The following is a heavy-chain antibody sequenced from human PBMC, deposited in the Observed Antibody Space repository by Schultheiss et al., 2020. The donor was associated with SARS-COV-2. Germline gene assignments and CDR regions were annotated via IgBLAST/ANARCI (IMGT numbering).Heavy chain of an antibody. CDR1: GGSISSGGYY. D-gene: IGHD5-12*01. CDR2: IYTSGST. Sequence: TLSLTCTVSGGSISSGGYYWSWIRQPAGKGLEWIGRIYTSGSTNYNPSLKSRVTISVDTSKNQFSLKLSSVTAADTAVYYCAREGGYSGYDYWGQGTLVTVSS. V-gene: IGHV4-61*02. CDR3: AREGGYSGYDY. J-gene: IGHJ4*02.